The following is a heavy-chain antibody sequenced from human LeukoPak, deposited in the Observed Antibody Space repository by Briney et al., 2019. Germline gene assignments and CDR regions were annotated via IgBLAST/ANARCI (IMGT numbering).Heavy chain of an antibody. Sequence: ASVKVSCKASGYTFTGYYMHWVRQAPGQGLEWMGWINPNSGGTNYAQKFQGRVTMTRDTSISTSYMELSRLRSDDTAVYYCAREVVSSGYYDHWGQGTLVTVSS. CDR2: INPNSGGT. D-gene: IGHD3-22*01. CDR1: GYTFTGYY. V-gene: IGHV1-2*02. J-gene: IGHJ5*02. CDR3: AREVVSSGYYDH.